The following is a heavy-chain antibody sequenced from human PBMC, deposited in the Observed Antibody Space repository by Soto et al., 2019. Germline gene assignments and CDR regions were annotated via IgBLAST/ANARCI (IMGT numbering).Heavy chain of an antibody. CDR2: INHSGST. J-gene: IGHJ6*02. D-gene: IGHD3-22*01. CDR3: ARGRGLRYYYDSSGYRYGMDV. V-gene: IGHV4-34*01. Sequence: SETLSLTCAVYGGSFSGYYWSWIRQPPGKGLEWIGEINHSGSTNYNPSLKSRVTISVDASKNQFSLKLSSVTAADTAVYYCARGRGLRYYYDSSGYRYGMDVWGQGTTVTVSS. CDR1: GGSFSGYY.